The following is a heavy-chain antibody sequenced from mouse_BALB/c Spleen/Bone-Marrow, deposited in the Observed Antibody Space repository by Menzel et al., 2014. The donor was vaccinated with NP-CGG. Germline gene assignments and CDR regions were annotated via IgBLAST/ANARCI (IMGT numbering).Heavy chain of an antibody. V-gene: IGHV1S81*02. CDR1: GYTFTSYW. J-gene: IGHJ2*01. CDR3: ARRNGDY. Sequence: VQRVESGAELVKPGASVKLSCKASGYTFTSYWMHWVKQRPGQGLEWIGEINPSNGRTNYNEKFKNKATLTVDKSSSTAYMQLSSLTSEDSAVYYCARRNGDYWGQGTTLTVSS. CDR2: INPSNGRT.